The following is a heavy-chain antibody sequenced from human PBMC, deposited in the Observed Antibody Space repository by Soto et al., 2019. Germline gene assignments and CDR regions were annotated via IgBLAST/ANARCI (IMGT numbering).Heavy chain of an antibody. Sequence: EVQLVESGGGLVQPGGSLRLSCAASGFTFSSYWMHWVRQAPGKGLVWVARIHDDGSITNYADSVKGRFTISRDNAKNTVYLQMNTLGADDTAVYYCAKDRQDYSETPYGMDVWGQGTTVTVSS. D-gene: IGHD4-4*01. CDR1: GFTFSSYW. V-gene: IGHV3-74*01. CDR3: AKDRQDYSETPYGMDV. J-gene: IGHJ6*02. CDR2: IHDDGSIT.